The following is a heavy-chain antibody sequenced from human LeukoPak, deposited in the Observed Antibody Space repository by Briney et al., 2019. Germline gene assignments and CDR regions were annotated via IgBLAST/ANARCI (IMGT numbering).Heavy chain of an antibody. CDR2: IRGKANNYAT. J-gene: IGHJ6*03. V-gene: IGHV3-73*01. CDR1: GFIFSGSA. D-gene: IGHD4-17*01. Sequence: GGSLRLSCAASGFIFSGSALHWVRQASGKGLEWVGRIRGKANNYATGYAESVKGRFTISRDDSKNMVHLEMNNLKTEVTGVYYCRVAGDYLAYYYLDVWGKGTTVIVSS. CDR3: RVAGDYLAYYYLDV.